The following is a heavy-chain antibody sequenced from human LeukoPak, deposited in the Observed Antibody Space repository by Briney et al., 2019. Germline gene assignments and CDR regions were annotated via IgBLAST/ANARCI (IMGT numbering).Heavy chain of an antibody. V-gene: IGHV1-2*02. J-gene: IGHJ5*02. CDR2: INPNSGGT. Sequence: ASVKLCCKAAGSTFTGNCMHWVRHAPGQGLEWMGLINPNSGGTNYAQKFQGRVTMTRDTSISTAYMELSRLRSDDTAVYYCERVGYCSSTSCSYTWFDPWGQGTLVTVSS. D-gene: IGHD2-2*01. CDR3: ERVGYCSSTSCSYTWFDP. CDR1: GSTFTGNC.